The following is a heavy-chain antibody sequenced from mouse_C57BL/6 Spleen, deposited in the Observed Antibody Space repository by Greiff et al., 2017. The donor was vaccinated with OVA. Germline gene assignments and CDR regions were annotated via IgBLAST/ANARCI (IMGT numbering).Heavy chain of an antibody. D-gene: IGHD4-1*01. V-gene: IGHV1-55*01. CDR3: ARRRETGTFAMDY. Sequence: QVQLKQPGAELVKPGASVKMSCKASGYTFTSYWITWVKQRPGQGLEWIGDIYPGSGSTNYNEKFKSKATLTVDTSSSTAYMQLSSLTSEDSAVYYCARRRETGTFAMDYWGQGTSVTVSS. CDR1: GYTFTSYW. CDR2: IYPGSGST. J-gene: IGHJ4*01.